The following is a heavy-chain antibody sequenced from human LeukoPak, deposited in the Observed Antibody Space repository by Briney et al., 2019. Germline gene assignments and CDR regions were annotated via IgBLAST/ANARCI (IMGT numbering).Heavy chain of an antibody. J-gene: IGHJ4*02. D-gene: IGHD6-6*01. Sequence: ESLKISCKGSGYRFTSYWIGWVRQKPGKGLEWMGIIYPGDSDTRYSPSFQGQVTISADKSVSTAYLQWSSLKASDTAMYYCARPHGSSLPRVFDYWGQGTLVTVSS. CDR3: ARPHGSSLPRVFDY. CDR1: GYRFTSYW. V-gene: IGHV5-51*01. CDR2: IYPGDSDT.